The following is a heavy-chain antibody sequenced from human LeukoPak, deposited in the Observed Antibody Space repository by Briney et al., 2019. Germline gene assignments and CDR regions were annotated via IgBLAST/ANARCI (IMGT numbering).Heavy chain of an antibody. D-gene: IGHD4-23*01. CDR2: ITSISSST. J-gene: IGHJ6*03. Sequence: GGSLRLSCTASEFTFSRFEMSWVRQAPGKGLEWVSYITSISSSTYYADFVKGRFTVSRDNAKNSLCLQMNSLTAEDTAIYYCARDFGDYGGYYYMDLWGKGTTVTVSS. V-gene: IGHV3-48*03. CDR3: ARDFGDYGGYYYMDL. CDR1: EFTFSRFE.